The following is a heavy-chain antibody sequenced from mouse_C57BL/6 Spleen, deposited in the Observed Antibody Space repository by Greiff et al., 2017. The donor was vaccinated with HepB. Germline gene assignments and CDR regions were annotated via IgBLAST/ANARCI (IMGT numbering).Heavy chain of an antibody. D-gene: IGHD1-1*01. J-gene: IGHJ1*03. CDR2: IYPGDGDT. CDR1: GYAFSSSW. CDR3: ARYYYGSRSYWYFDV. Sequence: VQLQQSGPELVKPGASVKISCKASGYAFSSSWMNWVKQRPGKGLEWIGRIYPGDGDTNYNGKFKGKATLTADKSSSTAYMQLSSLTSEDSAVYFCARYYYGSRSYWYFDVWGTGTTVTVSS. V-gene: IGHV1-82*01.